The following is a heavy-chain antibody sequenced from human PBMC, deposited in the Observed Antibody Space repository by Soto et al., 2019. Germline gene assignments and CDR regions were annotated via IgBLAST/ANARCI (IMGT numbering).Heavy chain of an antibody. J-gene: IGHJ4*02. CDR3: ARGPLYSSGCDY. CDR2: IYSGGST. Sequence: GGSLRLSCAASGFTVSSNYMSWVRQAPGKGLEWVSVIYSGGSTYYADSVKGRFTISRDNSKNTLYLQMNSLRAEDTAVYYCARGPLYSSGCDYWGQGTLVTVSS. D-gene: IGHD6-19*01. V-gene: IGHV3-53*01. CDR1: GFTVSSNY.